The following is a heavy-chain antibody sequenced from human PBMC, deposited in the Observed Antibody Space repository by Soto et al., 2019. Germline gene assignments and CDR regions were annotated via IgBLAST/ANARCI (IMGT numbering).Heavy chain of an antibody. CDR3: AGASGYDYDY. Sequence: APVKGSSKESGYTFASCDINRVRQATGQGLEWMGWMNPNSGNTGYAQRFQGRVTMTRNTSISTAYMELSSLRSEDTAVYYCAGASGYDYDYWRQGTLVTVSS. CDR2: MNPNSGNT. CDR1: GYTFASCD. V-gene: IGHV1-8*01. D-gene: IGHD5-12*01. J-gene: IGHJ4*02.